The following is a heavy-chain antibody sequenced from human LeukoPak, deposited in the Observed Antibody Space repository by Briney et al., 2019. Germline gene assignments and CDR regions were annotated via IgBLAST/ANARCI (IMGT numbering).Heavy chain of an antibody. CDR3: ASRRSWSGYFLGY. V-gene: IGHV4-34*01. J-gene: IGHJ4*02. Sequence: SETLSLTCAVYGGSFSGYYWSWIRQPPGKGLEWIGEINHSGSTNYNPSLKSRVTISVDTSKNQFSLKLSSVTAADTAVYYCASRRSWSGYFLGYWGQGTLVTVSS. CDR1: GGSFSGYY. D-gene: IGHD3-3*01. CDR2: INHSGST.